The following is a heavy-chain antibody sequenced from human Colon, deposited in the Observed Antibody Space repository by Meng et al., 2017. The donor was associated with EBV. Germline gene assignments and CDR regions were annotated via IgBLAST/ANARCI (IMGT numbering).Heavy chain of an antibody. D-gene: IGHD7-27*01. CDR3: ARDTSTWGNKGLDH. V-gene: IGHV4-4*02. Sequence: VQLQESGPGLVKPSGTLSLTCAVSGGSLSSRNWWSWVRQPPGKGLEWIGEIYHSGSTNYNPSLKSRVIISIDTSKNQFPLNLSSVTAADTAEYYCARDTSTWGNKGLDHWGQGILVTVSS. CDR2: IYHSGST. CDR1: GGSLSSRNW. J-gene: IGHJ4*02.